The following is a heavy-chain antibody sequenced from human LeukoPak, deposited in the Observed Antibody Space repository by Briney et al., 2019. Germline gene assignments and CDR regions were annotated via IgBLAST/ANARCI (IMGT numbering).Heavy chain of an antibody. J-gene: IGHJ6*03. Sequence: NPSQTLSLTCTVSGGSISSGSYYWSWIRQAAGKGLEWIGRIYTSGSTNYNPSLKSRVTISVDTSKNQFSLKLSSVTAADTAVYYCARENIAVAGTTEYYYYMDVWGKGTTVTVSS. CDR1: GGSISSGSYY. CDR3: ARENIAVAGTTEYYYYMDV. CDR2: IYTSGST. V-gene: IGHV4-61*02. D-gene: IGHD6-19*01.